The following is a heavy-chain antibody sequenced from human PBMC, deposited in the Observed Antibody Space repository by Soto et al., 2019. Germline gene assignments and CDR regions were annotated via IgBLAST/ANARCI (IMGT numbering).Heavy chain of an antibody. CDR1: GFNFSPYW. CDR3: ARGSNTAFDP. CDR2: INAEGNT. Sequence: EAQLVESGGGLVQPGGSLRLSCAASGFNFSPYWMHWVRQTPGKGLVWVSQINAEGNTIYADSVKGRFTISRDNAKNMLYLQMTSLRAEDTAVYFCARGSNTAFDPWGQGTLVTVSS. J-gene: IGHJ5*02. D-gene: IGHD2-21*02. V-gene: IGHV3-74*01.